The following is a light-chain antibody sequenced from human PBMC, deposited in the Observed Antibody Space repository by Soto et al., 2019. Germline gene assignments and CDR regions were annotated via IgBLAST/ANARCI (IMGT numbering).Light chain of an antibody. J-gene: IGKJ1*01. CDR1: QSVSGW. V-gene: IGKV1-5*01. Sequence: DIQMTPSASTLSASVRDTVTVTCRASQSVSGWLAWYQQKPGEAPKLLIYDASALPRGVPSRFSGSGSGTKSTLTIASLQPDDFATYYCQQYETFSGTFGPGTKVDIK. CDR2: DAS. CDR3: QQYETFSGT.